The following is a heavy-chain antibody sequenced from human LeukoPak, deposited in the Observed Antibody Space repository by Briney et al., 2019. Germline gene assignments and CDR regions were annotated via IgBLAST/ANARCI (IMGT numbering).Heavy chain of an antibody. J-gene: IGHJ4*02. CDR3: AKDNEGGDSSGPIDF. CDR2: IRGSGGST. Sequence: GGSLRLSCAASGFTFSNYAMMWVREAPGKGREWVSGIRGSGGSTYYADSVKGRFTISRDNSKNTLYLQMNSLRAEDTAVYYCAKDNEGGDSSGPIDFWGQGTLVTVSS. V-gene: IGHV3-23*01. D-gene: IGHD6-19*01. CDR1: GFTFSNYA.